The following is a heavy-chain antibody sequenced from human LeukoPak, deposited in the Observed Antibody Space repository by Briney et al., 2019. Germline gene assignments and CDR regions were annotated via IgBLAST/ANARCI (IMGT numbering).Heavy chain of an antibody. V-gene: IGHV1-46*01. Sequence: ASVKVSCKASGYTFTSYYMHWVRQAPGQGLEWMGIINPSGGSTSYAQKFQGRVTMTRDTSTSTVYMELSSLRSEDTAVHYCAREVTARNWFDPWGQGTLVTVSS. D-gene: IGHD2-21*02. CDR1: GYTFTSYY. J-gene: IGHJ5*02. CDR3: AREVTARNWFDP. CDR2: INPSGGST.